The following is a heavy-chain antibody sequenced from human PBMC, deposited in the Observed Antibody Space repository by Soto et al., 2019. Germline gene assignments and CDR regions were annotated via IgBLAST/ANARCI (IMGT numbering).Heavy chain of an antibody. CDR1: GGSFSGYY. D-gene: IGHD2-15*01. V-gene: IGHV4-34*01. CDR3: ARVLYCSGCSCYRRYYYFDY. J-gene: IGHJ4*02. Sequence: QVQLQQWGAGLLKPPETLSLTCAVYGGSFSGYYWSWIRQPPGKGLEWIGEINHSGSTNYNPSLKSRVTISVDTSNNQFSLKLSSVTAAYTAVYYCARVLYCSGCSCYRRYYYFDYWGQGTLVTVSS. CDR2: INHSGST.